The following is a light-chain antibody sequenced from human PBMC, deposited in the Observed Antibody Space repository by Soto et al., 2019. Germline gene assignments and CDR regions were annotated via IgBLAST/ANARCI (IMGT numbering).Light chain of an antibody. CDR2: GAS. J-gene: IGKJ1*01. Sequence: EIVLTQSPGTLSLSPGERADLSCRASQSVSSSYLAWYQQKPGQAPRLLIYGASSRATGIPDRFSGSGSGTDFTLTISRLEPEDFAVYYCQQYGSGWTFGQGTKVELK. CDR3: QQYGSGWT. CDR1: QSVSSSY. V-gene: IGKV3-20*01.